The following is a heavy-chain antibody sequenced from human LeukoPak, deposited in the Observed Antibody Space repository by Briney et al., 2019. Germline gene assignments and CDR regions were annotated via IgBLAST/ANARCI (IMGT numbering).Heavy chain of an antibody. CDR1: GFSFSNYA. J-gene: IGHJ4*02. D-gene: IGHD6-13*01. CDR3: AKERSDSRWYLYDY. V-gene: IGHV3-23*01. Sequence: PGGSLRLSCTASGFSFSNYAMSWVRQAPGKGLEWVSAIGGSDGRTYYADSVQGRFTISRDNSKDTLGLHMNSLRAGDTAVYYCAKERSDSRWYLYDYWGQGTLVTVSS. CDR2: IGGSDGRT.